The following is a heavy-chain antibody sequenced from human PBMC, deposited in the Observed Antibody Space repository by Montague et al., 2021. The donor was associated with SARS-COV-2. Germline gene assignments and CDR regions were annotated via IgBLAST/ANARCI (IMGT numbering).Heavy chain of an antibody. Sequence: SLRLSCAASGFTFSSYWMSWVRQAPGKGLEWVANIKQDGSEKYYVDSVKGRFTISRDNAKNSLYLQMNSLRAEDTAVYYCARDIEEYSYGLDYRGQGTLVTVSS. V-gene: IGHV3-7*01. J-gene: IGHJ4*02. CDR1: GFTFSSYW. D-gene: IGHD5-18*01. CDR3: ARDIEEYSYGLDY. CDR2: IKQDGSEK.